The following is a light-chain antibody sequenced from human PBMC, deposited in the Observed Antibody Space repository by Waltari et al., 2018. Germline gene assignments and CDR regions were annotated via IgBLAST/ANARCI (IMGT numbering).Light chain of an antibody. CDR2: GIS. V-gene: IGKV3-20*01. CDR1: QSVDSNY. J-gene: IGKJ1*01. Sequence: EILLTQSPGTLSLSPGERATLGCRASQSVDSNYLAWYQQKPGQAPRLLIFGISNRATDIPDKFSGSGSGTDFTLTISRLEPEDFAVYYCQQYETSPWTFGRGTKVEI. CDR3: QQYETSPWT.